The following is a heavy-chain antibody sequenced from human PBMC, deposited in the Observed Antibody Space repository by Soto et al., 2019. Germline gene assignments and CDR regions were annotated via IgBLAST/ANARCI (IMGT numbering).Heavy chain of an antibody. J-gene: IGHJ4*02. V-gene: IGHV4-59*01. D-gene: IGHD1-26*01. CDR1: GGSISSYY. CDR3: ARAPGVGATNFDY. CDR2: IYYSGST. Sequence: SETLSLTCTVSGGSISSYYWSWIRQPPGKGLEWIGYIYYSGSTNYNPSLKSRVTISVDTSKNQFSLKLSSVTAADTAVYYCARAPGVGATNFDYWGQGTLVTVSS.